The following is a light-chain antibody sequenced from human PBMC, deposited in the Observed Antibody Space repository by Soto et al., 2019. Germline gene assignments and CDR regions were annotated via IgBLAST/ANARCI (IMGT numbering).Light chain of an antibody. Sequence: EIVLTQSPDTLSLSPGERATLSCRASQSVYATYLAWYQQKPGQSPRLLIYSGSDRAIGIPDRFRGTGCGTDFTLTISRLEPEDFGVYYCQQYGRSSTFGQGTKLEI. CDR2: SGS. V-gene: IGKV3-20*01. CDR3: QQYGRSST. J-gene: IGKJ2*01. CDR1: QSVYATY.